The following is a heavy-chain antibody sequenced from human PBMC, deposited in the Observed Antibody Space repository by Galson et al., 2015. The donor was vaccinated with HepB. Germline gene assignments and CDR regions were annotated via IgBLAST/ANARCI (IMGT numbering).Heavy chain of an antibody. J-gene: IGHJ6*02. CDR3: AKDINDYGDYVRVDYYYGMDV. CDR2: ISWDGGST. D-gene: IGHD4-17*01. CDR1: GFTFDDYA. V-gene: IGHV3-43D*03. Sequence: SLRLSCAASGFTFDDYAMHWVRQAPGKGLEWVSLISWDGGSTYYADSVKGRFTISRDNSKNSLYLQMNSLRAEDTALYYCAKDINDYGDYVRVDYYYGMDVWGQGTTVTVSS.